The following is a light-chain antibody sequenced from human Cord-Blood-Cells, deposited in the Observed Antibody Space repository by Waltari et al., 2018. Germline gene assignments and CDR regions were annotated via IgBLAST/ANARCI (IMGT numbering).Light chain of an antibody. V-gene: IGLV5-45*02. CDR2: YKSDSDE. CDR3: MIWHSSAWL. J-gene: IGLJ2*01. Sequence: QAVLTQPSSLSASPGASASLTCTLRSGINVGTYRIYWYQQKPGSPPQYLLRYKSDSDEQQCSGVPSRFSGSQDASANAAILLISGPQSEDEADYYCMIWHSSAWLIGGGTKLTVL. CDR1: SGINVGTYR.